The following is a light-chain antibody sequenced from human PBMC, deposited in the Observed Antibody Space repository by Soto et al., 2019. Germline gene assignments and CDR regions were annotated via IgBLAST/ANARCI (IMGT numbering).Light chain of an antibody. CDR1: ERISDY. CDR3: QQTNTAPWT. J-gene: IGKJ1*01. CDR2: TAS. V-gene: IGKV1-39*01. Sequence: IQMTQSPSSLSASVGDRVSMCGRGSERISDYCAWYQQTPGKAPKLLINTASSLRSGVPSRFSGSGSGTDFTLTIDSLQPEDFATYFCQQTNTAPWTFGQGTKVDIK.